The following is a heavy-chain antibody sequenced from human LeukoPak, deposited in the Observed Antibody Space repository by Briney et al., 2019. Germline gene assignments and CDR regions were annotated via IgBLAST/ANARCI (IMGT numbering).Heavy chain of an antibody. CDR1: GGSFSGYY. CDR3: ARGLSLEYSYGFLVSNAYYYYGMDV. D-gene: IGHD5-18*01. Sequence: SSETLSLTCAVYGGSFSGYYWSWIRQPPGKGLEWIGEINHSGSTNYNPSLKSRVTISVDTSKNQFSLKLSSVTAADTAVYYCARGLSLEYSYGFLVSNAYYYYGMDVWGQGTTVTVSS. J-gene: IGHJ6*02. V-gene: IGHV4-34*01. CDR2: INHSGST.